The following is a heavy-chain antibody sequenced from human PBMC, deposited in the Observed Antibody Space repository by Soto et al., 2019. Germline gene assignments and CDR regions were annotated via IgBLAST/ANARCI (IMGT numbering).Heavy chain of an antibody. CDR1: GYTFTNFG. V-gene: IGHV1-18*01. D-gene: IGHD2-15*01. Sequence: QVQLLQSGAEVMKPGASVKVSCKASGYTFTNFGISWVRQAPGQGLEWMGWINTYNGKTNYAQKLQGRATLTTDTSTSTAYMELRILTSDDTAIYYCCSSQVPTSFDYWGQGALVTVSS. J-gene: IGHJ4*02. CDR3: CSSQVPTSFDY. CDR2: INTYNGKT.